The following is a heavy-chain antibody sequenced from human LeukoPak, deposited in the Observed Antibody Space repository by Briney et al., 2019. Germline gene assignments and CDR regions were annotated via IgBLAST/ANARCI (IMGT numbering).Heavy chain of an antibody. V-gene: IGHV3-15*01. Sequence: GGSLRLSCAAPGFTFINAWMSWVRQAPGKGLEWVGRIKSKTDGGTTDYAAPVKGRFTISRDDSKNTLYLQMNSLKTEDTAVYYCTTVQTHYCSSTSCYPFDYWGQGTLVTVSS. J-gene: IGHJ4*02. CDR1: GFTFINAW. CDR3: TTVQTHYCSSTSCYPFDY. CDR2: IKSKTDGGTT. D-gene: IGHD2-2*01.